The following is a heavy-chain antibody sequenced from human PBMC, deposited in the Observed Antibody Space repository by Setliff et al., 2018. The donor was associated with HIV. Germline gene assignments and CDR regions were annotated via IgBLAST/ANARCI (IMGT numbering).Heavy chain of an antibody. V-gene: IGHV1-69*05. J-gene: IGHJ4*02. CDR2: IIPIFGTA. CDR3: ARESYDSSGYYSSYFDY. Sequence: SVKVSCKASGGTFSSYAISWVRQAPGQGLEWMGGIIPIFGTANYAQKFQGRVTITTDESTSTAYMELSSLRSEDTAVYYCARESYDSSGYYSSYFDYWGQGTLVTVSS. D-gene: IGHD3-22*01. CDR1: GGTFSSYA.